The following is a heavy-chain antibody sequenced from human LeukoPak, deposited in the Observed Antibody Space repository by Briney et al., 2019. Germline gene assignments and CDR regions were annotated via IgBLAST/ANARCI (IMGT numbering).Heavy chain of an antibody. J-gene: IGHJ4*02. Sequence: GGSLRLSCAASGFTFSTYWMHWVRQDPGKRLLWVSRIKGDGSGTNYADSVKGRFTISRDNSKNTLFLQMISLRAEDMAVYYCARDLSLGGYTYGPLDFWGQGTLVTVSS. D-gene: IGHD5-18*01. V-gene: IGHV3-74*01. CDR2: IKGDGSGT. CDR1: GFTFSTYW. CDR3: ARDLSLGGYTYGPLDF.